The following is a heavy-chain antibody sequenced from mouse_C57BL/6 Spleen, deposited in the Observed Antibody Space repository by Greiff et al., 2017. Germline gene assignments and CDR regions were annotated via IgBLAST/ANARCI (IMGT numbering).Heavy chain of an antibody. Sequence: VQLQQSGAELVKPGASVKLSCKASGYAFSSYWMNWVKQRPGQGLEWIGQIYPGDGDTKYNGKFKGKATLTADKSSSTAYMQLSSLTYEDSAVYFCGKGYSGLDYFDYWGQGTTLTVSS. V-gene: IGHV1-80*01. J-gene: IGHJ2*01. CDR1: GYAFSSYW. D-gene: IGHD3-2*02. CDR3: GKGYSGLDYFDY. CDR2: IYPGDGDT.